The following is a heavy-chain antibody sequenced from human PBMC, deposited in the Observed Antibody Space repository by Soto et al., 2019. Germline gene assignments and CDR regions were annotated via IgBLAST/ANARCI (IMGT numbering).Heavy chain of an antibody. CDR1: GFTFSNYA. V-gene: IGHV3-23*01. CDR2: IRGSGGET. J-gene: IGHJ4*02. CDR3: AKGDQERQWVFLHN. D-gene: IGHD2-8*01. Sequence: PGGSLRLSCIASGFTFSNYAMTWVRQAPGKGMEWVSAIRGSGGETFYADSVQGRFTISRDNSRMTLYLQMNSLRAEDTAVYYCAKGDQERQWVFLHNWGQGTLVTVS.